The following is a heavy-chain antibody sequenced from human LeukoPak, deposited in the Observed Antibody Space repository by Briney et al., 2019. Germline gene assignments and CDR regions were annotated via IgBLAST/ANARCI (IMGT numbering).Heavy chain of an antibody. CDR3: ARGTRDLLDAFDI. J-gene: IGHJ3*02. CDR2: INAGNGNT. V-gene: IGHV1-3*01. CDR1: GYTFTSYA. D-gene: IGHD2-15*01. Sequence: ASVKVSCKASGYTFTSYAMHWVRQAPGQRLEWMGWINAGNGNTKYSQKFQGRVTITRDTSASTAYMELSSLRSEDTAVYYCARGTRDLLDAFDIWGQGTMVTVSS.